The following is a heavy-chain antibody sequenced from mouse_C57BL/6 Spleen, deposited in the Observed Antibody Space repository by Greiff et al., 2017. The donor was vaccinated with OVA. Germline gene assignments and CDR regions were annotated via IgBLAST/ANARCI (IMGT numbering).Heavy chain of an antibody. CDR2: INPGSGGT. V-gene: IGHV1-54*01. CDR1: GYAFTNYL. J-gene: IGHJ3*01. CDR3: ARGDNYAAY. Sequence: QVQLKQSGAELVRPGTSVKVSCKASGYAFTNYLIEWVKQRPGQGLEWIGVINPGSGGTNYNEKFKGKATLTADKSSSTAYMQLSSLTSEDSAVYFCARGDNYAAYWGQGTLVTVSA. D-gene: IGHD1-3*01.